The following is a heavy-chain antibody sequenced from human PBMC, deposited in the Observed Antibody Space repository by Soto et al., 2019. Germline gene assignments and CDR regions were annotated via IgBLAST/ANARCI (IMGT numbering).Heavy chain of an antibody. Sequence: GASVKVSCKASCYSFATSAIQWVRRAPEQRLEWLAWINGGNGNTKYSQKFQDRVTITRDTSASIAYMELSSLRSEDTDVYYCARGKGMEENYYYHGMDVWGQGTTVTVSS. D-gene: IGHD1-1*01. CDR1: CYSFATSA. V-gene: IGHV1-3*01. CDR3: ARGKGMEENYYYHGMDV. CDR2: INGGNGNT. J-gene: IGHJ6*02.